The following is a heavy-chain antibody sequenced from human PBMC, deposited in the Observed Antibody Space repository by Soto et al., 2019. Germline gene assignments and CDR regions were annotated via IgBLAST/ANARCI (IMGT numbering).Heavy chain of an antibody. V-gene: IGHV3-30-3*01. CDR3: ARRNDFWSGYDY. J-gene: IGHJ4*02. CDR2: ISYDGSNK. Sequence: GGSLRLSCAASGFTFSSYAMHWVRQAPGKGLEWVAVISYDGSNKYYADSVKGRFTISRDNSKNTLYLQMNSLRAEDTAVYYCARRNDFWSGYDYWGQGTLVTVSS. D-gene: IGHD3-3*01. CDR1: GFTFSSYA.